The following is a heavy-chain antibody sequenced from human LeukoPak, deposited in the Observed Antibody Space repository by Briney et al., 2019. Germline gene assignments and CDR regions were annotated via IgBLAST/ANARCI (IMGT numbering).Heavy chain of an antibody. D-gene: IGHD2-8*01. J-gene: IGHJ4*02. CDR3: ARGPTNGQAFDY. CDR1: GFTFSSYA. V-gene: IGHV3-21*01. Sequence: GGSLRLSCAASGFTFSSYAMSWVRQAPGKGLEWVSSISSSSSYIYYADSVKGRFTISRDNAKNSLYLQMDSLRAEDTAVYYCARGPTNGQAFDYWGQGTLVSVSS. CDR2: ISSSSSYI.